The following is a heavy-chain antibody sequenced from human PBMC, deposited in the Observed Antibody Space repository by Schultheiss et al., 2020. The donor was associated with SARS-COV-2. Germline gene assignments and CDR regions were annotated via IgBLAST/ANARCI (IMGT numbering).Heavy chain of an antibody. CDR1: GFTFDDYA. J-gene: IGHJ4*02. Sequence: GGSLRLSCAASGFTFDDYAMHWVRQAPGKGLEWVSGISWNSGSIGYADSVKGRFTISRDKAKSSLYLQMNSLRAEDTAVYYCAHSSSFADYWGQGTLVTVSS. D-gene: IGHD6-6*01. CDR3: AHSSSFADY. V-gene: IGHV3-9*01. CDR2: ISWNSGSI.